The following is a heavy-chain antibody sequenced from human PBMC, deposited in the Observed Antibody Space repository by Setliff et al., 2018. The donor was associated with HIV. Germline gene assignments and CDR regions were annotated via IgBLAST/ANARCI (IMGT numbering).Heavy chain of an antibody. Sequence: PSETLSLTCTVSGGSVSSGSYYWSWIRQPPGKGLEWIGYIYYSGSTKHNPSLKSRVTISLDTSKNQFSLKLSSVTAADTAVYYCARGHRRITMVRGVSHFDYWGQGTLVTVSS. CDR2: IYYSGST. J-gene: IGHJ4*02. CDR3: ARGHRRITMVRGVSHFDY. D-gene: IGHD3-10*01. CDR1: GGSVSSGSYY. V-gene: IGHV4-61*01.